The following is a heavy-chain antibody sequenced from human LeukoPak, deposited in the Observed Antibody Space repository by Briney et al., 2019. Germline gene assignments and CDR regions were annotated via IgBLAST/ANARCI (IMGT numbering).Heavy chain of an antibody. V-gene: IGHV4-39*01. J-gene: IGHJ2*01. CDR3: ARRRSNWYSDL. CDR2: IYYSGST. Sequence: PSETLSLTCTVSGDSISSSFYYWDWIRQPPGKGLEWIGSIYYSGSTYYNPSLKSRVTISVDTSKSQFSLKLSSVTAADTAVYYCARRRSNWYSDLWGRGTLVTVSS. CDR1: GDSISSSFYY.